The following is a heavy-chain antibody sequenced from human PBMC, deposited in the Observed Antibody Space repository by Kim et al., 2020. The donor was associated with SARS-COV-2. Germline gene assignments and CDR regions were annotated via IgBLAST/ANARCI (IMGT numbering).Heavy chain of an antibody. J-gene: IGHJ4*02. CDR1: GSSLRSYA. D-gene: IGHD6-19*01. CDR3: ATDVGKWAGTGWSLFEY. CDR2: ISHFGDNT. V-gene: IGHV3-23*01. Sequence: GGSLRLSCAISGSSLRSYALSWVRQAPGKGLEWVSTISHFGDNTHYAESVKGRFTISRDDSKNLLYLQMNSLRVEDTALYYCATDVGKWAGTGWSLFEYWGQGTLVTVSS.